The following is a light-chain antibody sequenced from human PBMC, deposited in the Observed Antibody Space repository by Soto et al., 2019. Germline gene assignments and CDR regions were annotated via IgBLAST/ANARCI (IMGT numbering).Light chain of an antibody. CDR3: QQYYSTPLT. CDR2: WAS. J-gene: IGKJ4*01. Sequence: DIVMTESPDSLAVSVGHSATVNCKSSQSVLYTSNNLNYLAWYQQKPGQPPKLLIYWASTRESGVPDRFSGSGSGTDFTLTISSLQAEDVAVYYCQQYYSTPLTFGGGTKVDIK. V-gene: IGKV4-1*01. CDR1: QSVLYTSNNLNY.